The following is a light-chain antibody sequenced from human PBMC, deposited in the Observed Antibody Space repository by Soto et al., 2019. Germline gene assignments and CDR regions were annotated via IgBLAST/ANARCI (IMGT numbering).Light chain of an antibody. V-gene: IGKV3-20*01. CDR2: DTY. Sequence: IASTQSPGTLSLSPGPGATLSCRASQNVGSTNLAWYQRKPGQAPRLLIYDTYTTATGIPDRFSGSGSGTDFTLTIGRLEPEYYSVYYWQQDGASPYTVGQGTKLDSK. J-gene: IGKJ2*01. CDR3: QQDGASPYT. CDR1: QNVGSTN.